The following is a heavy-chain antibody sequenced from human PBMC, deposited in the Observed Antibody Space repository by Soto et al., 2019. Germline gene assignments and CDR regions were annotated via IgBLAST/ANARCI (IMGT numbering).Heavy chain of an antibody. Sequence: QVQLVQSGAEVKKPGSSVKVSCKASGGTFSSYAISWVRQAPGQGLEWMGGIIPIFGTANYAQKFRGRVTITADESTSTAYMELSSLRSEDTAVYYCASDMAGEYCSGGSCYLNWFDPWGQGTLVTVSS. V-gene: IGHV1-69*01. D-gene: IGHD2-15*01. J-gene: IGHJ5*02. CDR3: ASDMAGEYCSGGSCYLNWFDP. CDR1: GGTFSSYA. CDR2: IIPIFGTA.